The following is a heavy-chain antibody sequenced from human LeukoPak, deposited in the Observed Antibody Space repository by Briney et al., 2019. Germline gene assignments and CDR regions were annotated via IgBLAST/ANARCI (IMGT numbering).Heavy chain of an antibody. CDR3: ARDNASRAPPHFDY. Sequence: ASVKVSCKASGGTFSNYAISCVRQPPGQGLDWMGGNIPIFGTASYAQKFRGRATITADKSTRTAYVDASSLRSEDTAVYYCARDNASRAPPHFDYWGQGTLVTVSP. D-gene: IGHD3-16*01. V-gene: IGHV1-69*06. CDR2: NIPIFGTA. CDR1: GGTFSNYA. J-gene: IGHJ4*02.